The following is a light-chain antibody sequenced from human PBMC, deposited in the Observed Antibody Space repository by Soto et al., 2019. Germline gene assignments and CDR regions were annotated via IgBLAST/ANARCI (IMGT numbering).Light chain of an antibody. CDR1: QSVSSN. V-gene: IGKV3-15*01. J-gene: IGKJ1*01. CDR2: GAS. CDR3: QQYNNWTPWT. Sequence: EIVMTQSPATLSVSPGERATLSCRASQSVSSNLAWYQQKPGQAPRLLIYGASTRATVIPARFSGSGSGTEYTLTISSLQSEDFAVYYCQQYNNWTPWTFGQGTKVEIK.